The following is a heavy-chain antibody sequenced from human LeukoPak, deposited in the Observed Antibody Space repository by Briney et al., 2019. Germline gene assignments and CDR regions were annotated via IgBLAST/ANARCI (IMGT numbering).Heavy chain of an antibody. CDR1: GFTFSSYS. Sequence: GGSLRLSCAASGFTFSSYSMNWVRQAPGKGLEWVSSISSSSSYIYYADSVKGRFTISRDNAKNSLYLQMNRLRAEDTAVYYCARSEGSSYYFDYWGQGTLVTVSS. V-gene: IGHV3-21*01. CDR3: ARSEGSSYYFDY. D-gene: IGHD6-6*01. J-gene: IGHJ4*02. CDR2: ISSSSSYI.